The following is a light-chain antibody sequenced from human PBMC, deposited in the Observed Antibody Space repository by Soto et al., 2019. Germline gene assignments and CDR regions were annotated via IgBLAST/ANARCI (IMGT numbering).Light chain of an antibody. CDR2: KYS. CDR3: QPYNTYSWT. J-gene: IGKJ4*02. CDR1: QNISRW. Sequence: EIQITQGPSTLSASVGDRSTITCMAIQNISRWLSWYQQKPGKDPKFLIYKYSDLESGVTSRFSGSGSGKDFNLTISSLQPDDFATYYCQPYNTYSWTVGRVTKVEIK. V-gene: IGKV1-5*03.